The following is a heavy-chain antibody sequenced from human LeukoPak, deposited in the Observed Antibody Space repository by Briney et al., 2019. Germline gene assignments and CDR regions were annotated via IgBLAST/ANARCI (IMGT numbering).Heavy chain of an antibody. V-gene: IGHV4-31*03. CDR1: GGSLSSGSYY. Sequence: SETLSLTCNVSGGSLSSGSYYWSWLRQHPGMGPEWIGYIYKTGSTYYNPSLKSRVTISVDTSENQFSLKVNSVTAADTAAYYCARGTAVTDSWGQGILVTVSS. J-gene: IGHJ4*02. CDR2: IYKTGST. D-gene: IGHD6-19*01. CDR3: ARGTAVTDS.